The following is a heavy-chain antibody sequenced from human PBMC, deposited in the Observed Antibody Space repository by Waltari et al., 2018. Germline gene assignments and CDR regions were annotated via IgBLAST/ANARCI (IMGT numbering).Heavy chain of an antibody. D-gene: IGHD3-3*01. J-gene: IGHJ5*02. V-gene: IGHV4-39*01. CDR3: ARPLRFTAWFDP. Sequence: QLQLHASGPGLVKPSETLSLPCNVSGGSISNTNYYWAWIRQPPGKGLEWIGSIYYSGSTYYNPSLKSRLTISVDTSKNQFSLKLNSMTAADSAVYYCARPLRFTAWFDPWGQGTLVTVSS. CDR2: IYYSGST. CDR1: GGSISNTNYY.